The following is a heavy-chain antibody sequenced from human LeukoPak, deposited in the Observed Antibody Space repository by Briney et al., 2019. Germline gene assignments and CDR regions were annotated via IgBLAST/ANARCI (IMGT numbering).Heavy chain of an antibody. CDR2: INGDGSQK. CDR1: ALTFSGFW. CDR3: ASGGHIDY. D-gene: IGHD3-16*01. Sequence: TGGSLRLSCAASALTFSGFWMSGVRQAPGKGLEWVANINGDGSQKNYVDSVKGRFTISRDNAKNSLYLQLNSLRAEDTAVYYCASGGHIDYCGQGSLVTVSS. V-gene: IGHV3-7*05. J-gene: IGHJ4*02.